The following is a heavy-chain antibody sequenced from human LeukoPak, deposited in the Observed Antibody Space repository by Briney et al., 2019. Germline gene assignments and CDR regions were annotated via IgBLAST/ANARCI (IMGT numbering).Heavy chain of an antibody. CDR3: ARDPARRSRGGDAFDI. CDR2: IYHSGST. CDR1: GGSFSGYY. J-gene: IGHJ3*02. D-gene: IGHD3-10*01. Sequence: SETLSLTCAVYGGSFSGYYWGWIRQPPGKGLEWIGSIYHSGSTYYNPSLKSRVTISVDTSKNQFSLKLSSVTAADTAVYYCARDPARRSRGGDAFDIWGQGTMVTVSS. V-gene: IGHV4-38-2*02.